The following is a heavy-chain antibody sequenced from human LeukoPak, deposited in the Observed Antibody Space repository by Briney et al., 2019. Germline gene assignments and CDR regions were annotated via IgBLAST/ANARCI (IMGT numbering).Heavy chain of an antibody. Sequence: SETLSLTCTVSGGSISSYYWSWIRQPAGKGLEWIGRIYTSGSTNYNPSLQSRVTMSVDTSKNQFSLKLSSVTAADTAVYYCARTIPYYYGSGSYPVLDYWGQGTLVTVSS. V-gene: IGHV4-4*07. CDR3: ARTIPYYYGSGSYPVLDY. D-gene: IGHD3-10*01. J-gene: IGHJ4*02. CDR1: GGSISSYY. CDR2: IYTSGST.